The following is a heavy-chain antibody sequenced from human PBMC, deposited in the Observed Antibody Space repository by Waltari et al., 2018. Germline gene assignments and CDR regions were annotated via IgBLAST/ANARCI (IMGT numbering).Heavy chain of an antibody. CDR1: GGSISSSNW. V-gene: IGHV4-4*02. Sequence: QVQLQESGPGLVKPSGTLSLTCAVSGGSISSSNWWSWVRQPPGKGLEWIGEIYHSGSTNYNPSLKRRVTISVDKSKNQFSLKLSSLRSEDTAVYYCATDLTSLELRVGNWFDPWGQGTLVTVSS. CDR2: IYHSGST. D-gene: IGHD1-7*01. J-gene: IGHJ5*02. CDR3: ATDLTSLELRVGNWFDP.